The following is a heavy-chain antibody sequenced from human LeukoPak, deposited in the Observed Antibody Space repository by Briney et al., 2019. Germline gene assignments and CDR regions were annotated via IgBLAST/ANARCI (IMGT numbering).Heavy chain of an antibody. D-gene: IGHD2-15*01. J-gene: IGHJ4*02. Sequence: GGSLRLSCAASGFTFSSYGMHWVRQAPGKGLEWVAVISYDGSNKYYADSVKGRFTISRDNSKNTLYLQMNSLRAEDTAVYYCAKDRGYCSGGSCYVVGYFDYWGQGTLVTVSS. V-gene: IGHV3-30*18. CDR2: ISYDGSNK. CDR1: GFTFSSYG. CDR3: AKDRGYCSGGSCYVVGYFDY.